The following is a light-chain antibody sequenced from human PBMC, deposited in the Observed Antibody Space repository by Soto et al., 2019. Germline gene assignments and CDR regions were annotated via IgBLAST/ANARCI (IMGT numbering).Light chain of an antibody. CDR2: EVS. CDR1: SSAVGGYNY. V-gene: IGLV2-14*01. Sequence: SALTQPASVSGSPGQSITISCTGTSSAVGGYNYVSWYQQHPGKAPKLMIYEVSNRPSGVSNRFSGSKSGNTASLTISGLQAEDEADYYYSSYTSSSTWVFGGGTKLTVL. CDR3: SSYTSSSTWV. J-gene: IGLJ3*02.